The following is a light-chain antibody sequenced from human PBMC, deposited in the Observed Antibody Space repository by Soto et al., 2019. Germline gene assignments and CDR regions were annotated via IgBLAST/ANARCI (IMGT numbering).Light chain of an antibody. CDR3: QQRSSCPIT. CDR1: QSVSNN. CDR2: GAS. V-gene: IGKV3-11*01. J-gene: IGKJ5*01. Sequence: IVLTQSPSALSVSHGESASLSCRASQSVSNNLGWYQQQPGQAPRRLIYGASTRATGIPVRFSGSGSGTDFTLTIISLVAEDFAVDYCQQRSSCPITFGQGTRLEIK.